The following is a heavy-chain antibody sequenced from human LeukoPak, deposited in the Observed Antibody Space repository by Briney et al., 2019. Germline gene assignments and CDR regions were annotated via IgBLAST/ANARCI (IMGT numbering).Heavy chain of an antibody. Sequence: SETLSLTCAVYGGSFSGYYWSWIRQPPGKGLEWIGEINHSGSTNYNPSLKSRVTISVDTSKNQFPLKLSSVTAADTAVYYCARGIFRGGSLWYGVVYWGQGTLVTVSS. CDR3: ARGIFRGGSLWYGVVY. D-gene: IGHD6-13*01. V-gene: IGHV4-34*01. J-gene: IGHJ4*02. CDR2: INHSGST. CDR1: GGSFSGYY.